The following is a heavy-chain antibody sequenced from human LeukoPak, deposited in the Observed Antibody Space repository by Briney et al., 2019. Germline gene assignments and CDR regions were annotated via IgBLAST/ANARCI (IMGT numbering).Heavy chain of an antibody. CDR2: INSDGSTT. J-gene: IGHJ5*02. CDR1: GFTFSTYW. V-gene: IGHV3-74*01. CDR3: ARVRYYDSSGYHDH. D-gene: IGHD3-22*01. Sequence: GGSLRLSCAASGFTFSTYWMHWVRQAPGKGLVWVSRINSDGSTTDYADSVKGRFTISRDNAKNTLYLQMNSLRAEDTAVYYCARVRYYDSSGYHDHWGQGTLVTVSS.